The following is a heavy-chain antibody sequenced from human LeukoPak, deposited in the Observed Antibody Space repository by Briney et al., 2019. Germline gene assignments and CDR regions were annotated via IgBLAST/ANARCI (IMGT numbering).Heavy chain of an antibody. CDR2: INSDGSST. V-gene: IGHV3-74*01. CDR3: ARGRGVTAIYFDY. D-gene: IGHD2-21*02. Sequence: GGSLRLSCAASGFTFSSYGMHWVRHAPGKGLVWVSRINSDGSSTSYADSVKGRFTISRDNAKNTLYLQMNSLRAEDTAVYYCARGRGVTAIYFDYWGQGTLVTVSS. J-gene: IGHJ4*02. CDR1: GFTFSSYG.